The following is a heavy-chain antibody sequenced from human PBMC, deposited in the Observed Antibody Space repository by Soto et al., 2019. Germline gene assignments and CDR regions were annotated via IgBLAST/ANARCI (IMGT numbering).Heavy chain of an antibody. Sequence: EVQLVESGGGLVQPGGSLKISCAASGFMFSGSAMHWVRQASGKGLELVGRNRSKANNYATQYAASVDGRFTIPTDDSNKTAYLQMNSLTTKHPAVYYCTRNMIDSYAFDIWGQGTMVTVSS. J-gene: IGHJ3*02. CDR2: NRSKANNYAT. V-gene: IGHV3-73*02. D-gene: IGHD3-22*01. CDR1: GFMFSGSA. CDR3: TRNMIDSYAFDI.